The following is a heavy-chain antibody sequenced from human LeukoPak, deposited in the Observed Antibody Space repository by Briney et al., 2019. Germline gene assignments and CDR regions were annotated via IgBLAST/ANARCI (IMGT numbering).Heavy chain of an antibody. V-gene: IGHV1-46*01. CDR3: ARDLRTGNYYDSSGYDY. D-gene: IGHD3-22*01. CDR2: INPSAGST. Sequence: GASVKVSCKASGYTFSTYYMHWVRQAPGQGLEWMGIINPSAGSTTYAQKFQGRVTMTTDTSTSTAYMELRSLRSDDTAVYYCARDLRTGNYYDSSGYDYWGQGTLVTVSS. CDR1: GYTFSTYY. J-gene: IGHJ4*02.